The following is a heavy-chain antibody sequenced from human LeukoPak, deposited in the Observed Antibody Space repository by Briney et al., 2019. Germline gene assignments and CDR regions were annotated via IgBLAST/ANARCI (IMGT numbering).Heavy chain of an antibody. Sequence: ASVKASCKVSGYTLTELSMHWVRQAPGKGLEWMGGFDPEDGETIYAQKFQGRVTMTEDTSTDTAYMELSSLRPEDTAVYYCATDPLWFGEANPDDGMDVWGQGTTVTVSS. CDR3: ATDPLWFGEANPDDGMDV. J-gene: IGHJ6*02. CDR2: FDPEDGET. D-gene: IGHD3-10*01. V-gene: IGHV1-24*01. CDR1: GYTLTELS.